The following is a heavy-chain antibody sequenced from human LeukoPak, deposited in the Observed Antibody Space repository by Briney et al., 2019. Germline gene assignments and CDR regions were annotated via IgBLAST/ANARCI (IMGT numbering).Heavy chain of an antibody. CDR2: TYYRSKWYN. Sequence: SQTLSLTCAISGDNVSSNSVAWNWIRQSPSRGLEWLGRTYYRSKWYNDYAVSVKSRITINPDTSKNQFSLQVNSVTPEDTAVYYCARDSSSSGVYFDSWGQGTLVTVSS. D-gene: IGHD6-6*01. CDR3: ARDSSSSGVYFDS. CDR1: GDNVSSNSVA. V-gene: IGHV6-1*01. J-gene: IGHJ4*02.